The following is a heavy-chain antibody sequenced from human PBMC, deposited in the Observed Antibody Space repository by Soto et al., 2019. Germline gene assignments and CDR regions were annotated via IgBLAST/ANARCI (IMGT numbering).Heavy chain of an antibody. CDR2: IKQDGSEK. Sequence: PGGSLRLSCSASGFTFSTYWMSWVRQAPGKGLEWVANIKQDGSEKYYVDSVKGRFTISRDNAKNSLYLQMNSLRAEDTAVYYCARDSLGYCTSTSCYWSEDYWGQGTLVTGSS. J-gene: IGHJ4*02. D-gene: IGHD2-2*01. CDR1: GFTFSTYW. CDR3: ARDSLGYCTSTSCYWSEDY. V-gene: IGHV3-7*03.